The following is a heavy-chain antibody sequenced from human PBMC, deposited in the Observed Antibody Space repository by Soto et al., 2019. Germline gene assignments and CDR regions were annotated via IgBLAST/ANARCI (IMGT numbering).Heavy chain of an antibody. CDR1: GFTFSSYA. D-gene: IGHD2-2*01. Sequence: GGSLRLSCAASGFTFSSYAMSWVRQAPGKGLEWVSAISGSGGSTYYADSVKGRFTISRDNSKNTLYLQMNSLRAEDTAVYYCAKDGVHIVVVPAAPEDYGMDVWGQGTTVTVSS. V-gene: IGHV3-23*01. CDR3: AKDGVHIVVVPAAPEDYGMDV. J-gene: IGHJ6*02. CDR2: ISGSGGST.